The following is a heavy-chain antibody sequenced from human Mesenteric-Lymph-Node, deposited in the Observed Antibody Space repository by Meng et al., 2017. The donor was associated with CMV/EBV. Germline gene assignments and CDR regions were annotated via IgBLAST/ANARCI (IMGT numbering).Heavy chain of an antibody. CDR3: ARVHCSSTRCYFWGYFQH. V-gene: IGHV4-30-4*06. J-gene: IGHJ1*01. CDR1: ISSGEYY. Sequence: ISSGEYYWSWIRQHPGRGLEWIGYLYYSGSTYYNPSLKSRVTISVDTSKNQFSLKLTSVTAADTAVYYCARVHCSSTRCYFWGYFQHWGQGTLVTVSS. D-gene: IGHD2-2*01. CDR2: LYYSGST.